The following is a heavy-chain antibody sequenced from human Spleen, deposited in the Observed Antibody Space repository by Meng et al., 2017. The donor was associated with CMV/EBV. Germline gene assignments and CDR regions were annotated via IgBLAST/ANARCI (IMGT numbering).Heavy chain of an antibody. J-gene: IGHJ5*02. CDR3: ARQVTFYYDSSGFLDWFDP. D-gene: IGHD3-22*01. CDR1: FTLYW. CDR2: IYPGDSDP. Sequence: FTLYWNGWVRQMPGKGLECMGFIYPGDSDPRYSPSFQGQVIISVDKSIKTAYLQWGSLKASDTATYYCARQVTFYYDSSGFLDWFDPWGQGTLVTVSS. V-gene: IGHV5-51*01.